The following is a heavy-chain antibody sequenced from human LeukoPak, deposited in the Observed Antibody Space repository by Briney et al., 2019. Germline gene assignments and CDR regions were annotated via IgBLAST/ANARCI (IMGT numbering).Heavy chain of an antibody. J-gene: IGHJ4*02. CDR3: ASARGELRRDFDY. Sequence: PSETLSLTCTVSGGSISSSSYYWGWIRQPPGKGLEWIGSIYYSGGTYYNPSLKSRVTISVDTSKNQFSLKLSSVTAADTAVYYCASARGELRRDFDYWGQGTLVTVSS. D-gene: IGHD1-26*01. V-gene: IGHV4-39*01. CDR1: GGSISSSSYY. CDR2: IYYSGGT.